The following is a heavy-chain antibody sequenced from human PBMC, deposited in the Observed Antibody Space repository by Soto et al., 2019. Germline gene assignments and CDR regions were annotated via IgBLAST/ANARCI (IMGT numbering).Heavy chain of an antibody. CDR1: GFTFSSYG. CDR3: AKVIAAAGTTRVGYYYYGMDV. Sequence: GGSLRLSCAASGFTFSSYGMHWVRQAPGKGLEWVAVISYDGSNKYYAESVKGRFTISRDNSKNTLYLQMNSLRAEDTAVYYCAKVIAAAGTTRVGYYYYGMDVWGQGTTVTVSS. CDR2: ISYDGSNK. J-gene: IGHJ6*02. V-gene: IGHV3-30*18. D-gene: IGHD6-13*01.